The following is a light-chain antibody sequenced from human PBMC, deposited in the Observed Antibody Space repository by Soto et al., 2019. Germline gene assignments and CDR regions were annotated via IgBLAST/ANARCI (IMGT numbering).Light chain of an antibody. V-gene: IGKV3-15*01. CDR1: QDVRIN. J-gene: IGKJ5*01. CDR2: GAS. CDR3: HQYHYWPPIT. Sequence: EVVMTQSPATLSVSPGERATLSCRTSQDVRINLAWYQQKPGQAPRLLIQGASTRATGVPVRFSGSGSGTEFTLTITSLQSGDSAVYYCHQYHYWPPITFGQGTRLEIK.